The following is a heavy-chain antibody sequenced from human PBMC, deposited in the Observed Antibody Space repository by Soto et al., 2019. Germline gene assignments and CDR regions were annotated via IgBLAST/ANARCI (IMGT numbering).Heavy chain of an antibody. D-gene: IGHD3-10*01. CDR1: GQTLSVDH. Sequence: LLNRSWKTVGQTLSVDHRHWGLHDPGQGLEWMGVISPSGDGPTFAQKFQGRVTMTRDTSTSTVYMELSSLRFEDTAVYYCASMDYSYYYGMDVWGQGIMVTVSS. J-gene: IGHJ6*02. CDR3: ASMDYSYYYGMDV. CDR2: ISPSGDGP. V-gene: IGHV1-46*01.